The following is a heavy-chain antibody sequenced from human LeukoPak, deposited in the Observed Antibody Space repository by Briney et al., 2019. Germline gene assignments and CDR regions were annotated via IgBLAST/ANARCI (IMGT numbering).Heavy chain of an antibody. CDR1: GFTFSMHS. J-gene: IGHJ4*02. V-gene: IGHV3-21*01. CDR3: ARRVAGYFDY. Sequence: PGGSLRPSCPPAGFTFSMHSMNWVRPPPGKGREWDSSISSSRSYIYYANSVKGRFTNSRENAKNSLYLQMNSLRAEDTAVYYCARRVAGYFDYWGQGTLVTVSS. CDR2: ISSSRSYI. D-gene: IGHD6-13*01.